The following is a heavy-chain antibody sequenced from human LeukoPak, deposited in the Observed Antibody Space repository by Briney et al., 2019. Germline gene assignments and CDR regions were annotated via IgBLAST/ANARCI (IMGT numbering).Heavy chain of an antibody. D-gene: IGHD3-10*01. J-gene: IGHJ5*02. CDR3: ARAMVRGAGANWFDP. CDR1: GGTFSSYA. CDR2: IIPIFGTA. V-gene: IGHV1-69*01. Sequence: ASVKVSCKASGGTFSSYAISWVRQAPGQGLEWMGGIIPIFGTANYAQKFQGRVTITAGESTSTAYMELSSLRSEDTAVYYCARAMVRGAGANWFDPWGQGTLVTVSS.